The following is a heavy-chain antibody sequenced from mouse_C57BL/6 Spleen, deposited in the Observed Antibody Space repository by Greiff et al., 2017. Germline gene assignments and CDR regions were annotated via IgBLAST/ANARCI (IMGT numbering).Heavy chain of an antibody. Sequence: QVQLKESGAELVRPGASVTLSCKASGYTFTDYEMHWVKQTPVHGLEWIGAIDPETGGTAYTQKFKGKAILTADKSSSTAYMALRSLTSEDSAVYYCTRSEFAYWGQGPLVTVSA. CDR3: TRSEFAY. V-gene: IGHV1-15*01. CDR1: GYTFTDYE. CDR2: IDPETGGT. J-gene: IGHJ3*01.